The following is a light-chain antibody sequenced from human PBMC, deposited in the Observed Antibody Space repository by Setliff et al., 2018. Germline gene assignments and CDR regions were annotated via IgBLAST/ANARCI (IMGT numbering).Light chain of an antibody. V-gene: IGKV1-13*02. CDR3: QQFNSSPLT. CDR1: QDISRA. J-gene: IGKJ4*01. Sequence: AIQLIQSPASLSASVGDRVTITCRASQDISRALVWYQQKPGKPPKALISGASNLESGVPSRFSGSGSGTDFALTISSLQPEDFATYFCQQFNSSPLTFGGGTKVDIK. CDR2: GAS.